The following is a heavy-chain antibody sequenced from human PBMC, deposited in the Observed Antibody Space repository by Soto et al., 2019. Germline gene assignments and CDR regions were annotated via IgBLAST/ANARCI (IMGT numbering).Heavy chain of an antibody. V-gene: IGHV4-30-4*01. J-gene: IGHJ4*02. D-gene: IGHD3-9*01. CDR1: GGSTSSGDYY. CDR2: IYYSGSA. CDR3: ARGPARYHDSVTGYYKGYYFDY. Sequence: SETLSLTCNVSGGSTSSGDYYWSWIRQPPGKGLEWIGYIYYSGSAYYNPSLKSRVSISVDTSKNQFSLKLISVTAADTAVYYCARGPARYHDSVTGYYKGYYFDYWGQGTLVTVSS.